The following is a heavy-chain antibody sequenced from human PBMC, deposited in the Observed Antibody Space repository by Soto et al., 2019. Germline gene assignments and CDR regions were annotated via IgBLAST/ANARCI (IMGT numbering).Heavy chain of an antibody. J-gene: IGHJ6*02. CDR3: ARESDDSSHLTDYYRVEV. V-gene: IGHV3-30*03. CDR1: GFTFSTYG. Sequence: QVQLVESGGGVVQPGRSLRLSCAASGFTFSTYGMHWVRQAPGKGLEWVAFISYDGHNKYYAESVKGRFTTSRDDPANTVFLQMNSLRGEDTAVYDCARESDDSSHLTDYYRVEVWGQGTTVTVSS. D-gene: IGHD3-22*01. CDR2: ISYDGHNK.